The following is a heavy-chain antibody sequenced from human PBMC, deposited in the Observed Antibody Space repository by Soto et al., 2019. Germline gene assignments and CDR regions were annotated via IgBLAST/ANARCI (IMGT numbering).Heavy chain of an antibody. CDR2: ISGSGGST. J-gene: IGHJ4*02. Sequence: GGSLRLSSTASGLPFISYAMSWVRQATGKGLEWVSAISGSGGSTYYADSVKGRFTISRDNSKNTLYLQMNNLRAEDTAVYYCAKATYCSSTSCYVYWGQGTLVTVSS. CDR1: GLPFISYA. D-gene: IGHD2-2*01. CDR3: AKATYCSSTSCYVY. V-gene: IGHV3-23*01.